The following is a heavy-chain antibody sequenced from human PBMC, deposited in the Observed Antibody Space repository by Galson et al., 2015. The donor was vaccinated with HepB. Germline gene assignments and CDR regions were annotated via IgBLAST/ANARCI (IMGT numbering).Heavy chain of an antibody. CDR3: ANLYYDKSVFDY. J-gene: IGHJ4*02. Sequence: SLRLSCAASGFIFNSFAMSWPRRAPGKGLEWVSSISGGGATKYYADSVKGRFTISRYNSKNTLYRHMNSLRAEDTAIYYGANLYYDKSVFDYWGQGTPVTVSS. CDR1: GFIFNSFA. V-gene: IGHV3-23*01. CDR2: ISGGGATK. D-gene: IGHD3-22*01.